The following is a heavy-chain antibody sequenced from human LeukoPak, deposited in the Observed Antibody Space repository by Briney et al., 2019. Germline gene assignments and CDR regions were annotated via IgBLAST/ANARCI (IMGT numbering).Heavy chain of an antibody. CDR2: IWYDGSNK. CDR3: ARVPSSWYGDYYYGMDV. V-gene: IGHV3-33*01. Sequence: GGSLRLSCAASGFTFSSYGMHWVRQAPGKGLEWVAVIWYDGSNKYYADSVKGRFTISRDNSKNTLYLQMSSLRAEDTAVYYCARVPSSWYGDYYYGMDVWGQGTTVTVSS. J-gene: IGHJ6*02. D-gene: IGHD6-13*01. CDR1: GFTFSSYG.